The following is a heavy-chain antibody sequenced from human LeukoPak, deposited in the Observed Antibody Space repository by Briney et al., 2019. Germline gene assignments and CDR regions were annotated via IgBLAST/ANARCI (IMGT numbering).Heavy chain of an antibody. D-gene: IGHD6-13*01. CDR1: GYTLTELS. CDR2: FDPEDGET. Sequence: ASVKVSCKVSGYTLTELSMHWVRQAPGKGLEWMGGFDPEDGETIYAQKFQGRVTMTEDTSTDTAYVELSSLRSEDTAVYYCATDPIAAAPPYYYYGMDVWGQGTTVTVSS. CDR3: ATDPIAAAPPYYYYGMDV. V-gene: IGHV1-24*01. J-gene: IGHJ6*02.